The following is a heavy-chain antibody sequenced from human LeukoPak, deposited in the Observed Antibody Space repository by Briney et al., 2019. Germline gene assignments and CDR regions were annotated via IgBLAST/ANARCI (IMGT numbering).Heavy chain of an antibody. CDR1: GFTFSGYG. Sequence: GGSLRLSCAASGFTFSGYGMHWVRQAPGKGLEWVSYISSSSSTIYYADSVKGRFTISRDNAKNSLYLQMNSLRAEDTAVYYCARSERYYYDSSGYWPPYYYYMDVWGKGTTVTVSS. CDR3: ARSERYYYDSSGYWPPYYYYMDV. CDR2: ISSSSSTI. V-gene: IGHV3-48*01. D-gene: IGHD3-22*01. J-gene: IGHJ6*03.